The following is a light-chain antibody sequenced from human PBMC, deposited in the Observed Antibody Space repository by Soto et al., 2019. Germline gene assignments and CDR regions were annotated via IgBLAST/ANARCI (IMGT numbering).Light chain of an antibody. CDR1: RSFLHSSNSKNY. V-gene: IGKV4-1*01. Sequence: DIVMTQTPASLAVSLCERATINFKSSRSFLHSSNSKNYLAWYQQRPGQPPKLLLYWASTRVSGVPDRFSGSGSGTDFTLTISSLQAEDVAVYYCQQYFGTLWWTFGQGTKVDIK. J-gene: IGKJ1*01. CDR2: WAS. CDR3: QQYFGTLWWT.